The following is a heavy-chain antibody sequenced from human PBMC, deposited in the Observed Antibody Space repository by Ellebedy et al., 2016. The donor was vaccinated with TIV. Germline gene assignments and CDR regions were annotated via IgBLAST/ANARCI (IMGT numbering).Heavy chain of an antibody. CDR3: AREVSDYYRSGSYSLRNYYYYYGMDV. CDR1: GGTFSSYA. V-gene: IGHV1-69*05. J-gene: IGHJ6*02. Sequence: ASVKVSCKASGGTFSSYAFSWVRQAPGQGLEWMGGIIPIFRTANYAQRFQGRVTMTRDTSTSTVYMELSSLRSEDTAVYYCAREVSDYYRSGSYSLRNYYYYYGMDVWGQGTTVTVSS. D-gene: IGHD3-10*01. CDR2: IIPIFRTA.